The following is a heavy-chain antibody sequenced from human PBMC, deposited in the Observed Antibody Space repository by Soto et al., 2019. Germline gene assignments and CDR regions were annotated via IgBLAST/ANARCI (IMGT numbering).Heavy chain of an antibody. Sequence: QVQLVRSGAEVKKPGSSVKVSCKASGGTFSSYTFSWVRQAPGQGLEWVGRVIPLLGVANYAQKFQGRVTITADISTSPAYMELSSLRSDDTAVYYCATDSSSWYNYLDPWGQGTLVTVSS. V-gene: IGHV1-69*02. CDR1: GGTFSSYT. J-gene: IGHJ5*02. D-gene: IGHD6-13*01. CDR3: ATDSSSWYNYLDP. CDR2: VIPLLGVA.